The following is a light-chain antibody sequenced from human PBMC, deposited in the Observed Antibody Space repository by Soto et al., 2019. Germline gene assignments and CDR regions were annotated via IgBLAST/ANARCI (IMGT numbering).Light chain of an antibody. Sequence: ETLITQSPATMSVSAGERTTLSCRARKGVISNFAWYKEDPGQAPRPLLYGASPGAPSIPARFSGRGSGTEFPLSISSVQSEDFAVYYCQQYNYWPPTFGGGTKVDIK. J-gene: IGKJ4*01. V-gene: IGKV3-15*01. CDR3: QQYNYWPPT. CDR1: KGVISN. CDR2: GAS.